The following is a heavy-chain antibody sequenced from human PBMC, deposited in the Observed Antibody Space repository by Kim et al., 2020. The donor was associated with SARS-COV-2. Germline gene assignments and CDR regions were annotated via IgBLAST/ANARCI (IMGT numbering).Heavy chain of an antibody. J-gene: IGHJ6*02. CDR1: GYSFTSYW. CDR3: ARHLPWIQPPRYYYYGMDV. V-gene: IGHV5-10-1*01. D-gene: IGHD5-18*01. CDR2: IDPSDSYT. Sequence: GGSLRLSCKGSGYSFTSYWISWVRQMPGKGLEWMGRIDPSDSYTNYSPSFQGHVTISADKSISTAYLQWSSLKASDTAMYYCARHLPWIQPPRYYYYGMDVWGQGTTVTVSS.